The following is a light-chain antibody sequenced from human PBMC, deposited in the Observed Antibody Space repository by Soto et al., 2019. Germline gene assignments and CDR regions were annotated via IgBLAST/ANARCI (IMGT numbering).Light chain of an antibody. Sequence: QSALTQPPSASGSPGQSVTISCTGTSSDVGGYNYVSWYQQHPGKVPKLMVYEVNKLPSGVPDRFSGSKSGNTASLTVSGLQAEEDADYYCTSDAGGNCVFGTVTKVTVL. CDR2: EVN. J-gene: IGLJ1*01. V-gene: IGLV2-8*01. CDR3: TSDAGGNCV. CDR1: SSDVGGYNY.